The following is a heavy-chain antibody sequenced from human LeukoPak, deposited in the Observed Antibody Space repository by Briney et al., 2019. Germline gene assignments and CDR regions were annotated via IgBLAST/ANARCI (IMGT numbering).Heavy chain of an antibody. D-gene: IGHD1-1*01. Sequence: SETLSLTCTVSGGSVSSGSYHWSWIRQPAGKGLEWIRRIYTSGSTNYNPSLNGRVSISRDTTKNLFSLRLRSVTAADTAVYFCARGRVSSSTWYSTYYYYFYMDVWGKGTTVTVSS. V-gene: IGHV4-61*10. CDR3: ARGRVSSSTWYSTYYYYFYMDV. CDR1: GGSVSSGSYH. CDR2: IYTSGST. J-gene: IGHJ6*03.